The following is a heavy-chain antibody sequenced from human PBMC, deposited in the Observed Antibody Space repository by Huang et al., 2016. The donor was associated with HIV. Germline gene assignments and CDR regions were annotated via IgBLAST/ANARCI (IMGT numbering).Heavy chain of an antibody. D-gene: IGHD2-2*01. CDR2: IYPGDSAT. CDR3: ARQGVGDFVVEPTGLGAFDI. V-gene: IGHV5-51*01. CDR1: GYTFNGYW. J-gene: IGHJ3*02. Sequence: EVQLVQSGAVVKKPGESLKISCKGSGYTFNGYWIGWVRQMPGKGLEWMGSIYPGDSATTYSPAFQGQVTISADKSISTAYLQWSGLKASDTAMYYCARQGVGDFVVEPTGLGAFDIWGQGTMVTVSS.